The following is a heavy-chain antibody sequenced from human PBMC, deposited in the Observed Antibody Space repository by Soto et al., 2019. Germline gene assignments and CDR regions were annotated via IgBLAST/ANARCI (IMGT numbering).Heavy chain of an antibody. J-gene: IGHJ5*02. CDR1: GYTFTSYY. Sequence: ASVKVSCKASGYTFTSYYVHWVRQAPGQGLEWMGIINPSGGSTSYAQKFQGRVTMTRDTSTSTVYMELSSLRSEDTAVYYCARELREDYYDSSGYYASYNWFDPWGQGTLVTVSS. D-gene: IGHD3-22*01. CDR3: ARELREDYYDSSGYYASYNWFDP. CDR2: INPSGGST. V-gene: IGHV1-46*01.